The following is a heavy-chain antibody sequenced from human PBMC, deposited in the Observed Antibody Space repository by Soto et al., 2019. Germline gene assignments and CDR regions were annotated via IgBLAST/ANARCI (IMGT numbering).Heavy chain of an antibody. J-gene: IGHJ4*02. CDR3: ARRGNQQRWLQLEEDY. V-gene: IGHV1-18*01. CDR1: GYTFTSNG. CDR2: ISAYNGNT. D-gene: IGHD5-12*01. Sequence: GASVKVSCKASGYTFTSNGISWVRQAPGQGLEWMGWISAYNGNTNYAQKLQGRVTMTTDTSTSTAYMELRSLRSDDTAVYYCARRGNQQRWLQLEEDYWGQGTLVTVSS.